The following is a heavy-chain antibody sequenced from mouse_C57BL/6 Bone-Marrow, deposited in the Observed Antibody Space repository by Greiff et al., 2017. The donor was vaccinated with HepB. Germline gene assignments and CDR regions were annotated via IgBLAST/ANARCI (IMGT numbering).Heavy chain of an antibody. CDR1: GYTFTDYY. D-gene: IGHD1-1*01. Sequence: EVQLQQSGPVLVKPGASVKMSCKASGYTFTDYYMNWVKQSHGKSLEWIGVINPYNGGTSYNQKFKGKAPLTVDKSSSTAYMELNSLTSEDSAVYYGARPYYYGSSGFAYWGQGTLVTVSA. V-gene: IGHV1-19*01. J-gene: IGHJ3*01. CDR2: INPYNGGT. CDR3: ARPYYYGSSGFAY.